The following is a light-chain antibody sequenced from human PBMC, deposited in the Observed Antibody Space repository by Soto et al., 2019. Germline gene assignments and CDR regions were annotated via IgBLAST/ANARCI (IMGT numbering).Light chain of an antibody. CDR3: CSFEGSYSYV. V-gene: IGLV2-11*01. Sequence: QSALTQPLSVSVAPFQSVTISCTGTSSYVGRYDYVSWYQQYPGEAPKLIIYDVTERPSGVPDRFSGSKSGNTASLTIYGLRAEDEAAYSCCSFEGSYSYVFGSGPXVT. CDR1: SSYVGRYDY. CDR2: DVT. J-gene: IGLJ1*01.